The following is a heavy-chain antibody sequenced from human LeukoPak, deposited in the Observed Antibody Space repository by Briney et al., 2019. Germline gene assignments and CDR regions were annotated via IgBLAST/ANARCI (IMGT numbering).Heavy chain of an antibody. Sequence: SETLSLTCTVSGVSMSSYYWNWIRQPPGKGLEWIGYIYYSGSTNYNPSLKSRVTISVDTSKNQFTLKLSSVTAADTAVYYCARGRYGWLPFDYWGQGTLVTVSS. CDR1: GVSMSSYY. J-gene: IGHJ4*02. D-gene: IGHD3-16*01. CDR3: ARGRYGWLPFDY. CDR2: IYYSGST. V-gene: IGHV4-59*01.